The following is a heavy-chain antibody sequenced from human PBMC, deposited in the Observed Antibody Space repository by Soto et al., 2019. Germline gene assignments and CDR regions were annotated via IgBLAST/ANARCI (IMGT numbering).Heavy chain of an antibody. V-gene: IGHV3-7*05. J-gene: IGHJ3*02. D-gene: IGHD3-3*01. CDR2: IKQDGSEK. CDR1: GFTFSSYW. Sequence: EVHLVESGGGLVQPGGSLRLSCAASGFTFSSYWMSWVRQAPGKGLEWVANIKQDGSEKYYVDSVKGRFTISRDNAKNSLYLQMNSLRAEDTAVYYCARERYDFWSAFDIWGQGTMVTVSS. CDR3: ARERYDFWSAFDI.